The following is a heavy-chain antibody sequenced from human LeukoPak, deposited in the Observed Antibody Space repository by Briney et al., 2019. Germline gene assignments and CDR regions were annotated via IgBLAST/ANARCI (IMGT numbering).Heavy chain of an antibody. D-gene: IGHD1-14*01. J-gene: IGHJ4*02. CDR2: VNPSGGSR. Sequence: GGSLRLSCAASGFTFSSYGMSWVRQAPGKGLEWVSTVNPSGGSRYYAASVQGRFTISRDNSKNTLYLRMNSLRAEDTALYYCVKRGLREPREFDYWGQGTLVTVSS. CDR3: VKRGLREPREFDY. CDR1: GFTFSSYG. V-gene: IGHV3-23*01.